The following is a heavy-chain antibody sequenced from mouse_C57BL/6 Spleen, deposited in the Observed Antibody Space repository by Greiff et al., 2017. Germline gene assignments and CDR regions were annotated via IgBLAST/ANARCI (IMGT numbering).Heavy chain of an antibody. V-gene: IGHV1-15*01. Sequence: QVQLQQSGAELVRPGASVTLSCKASGYTFTDYEMHWVKQTPVPGLEWIGAIDPETGGTAYNQKFKGKAILTADKSSSPAYMELRILTSEDSAVYYCTRVGHHYYGSTSFAYWGQGTLVTVSA. J-gene: IGHJ3*01. CDR3: TRVGHHYYGSTSFAY. CDR1: GYTFTDYE. D-gene: IGHD1-1*01. CDR2: IDPETGGT.